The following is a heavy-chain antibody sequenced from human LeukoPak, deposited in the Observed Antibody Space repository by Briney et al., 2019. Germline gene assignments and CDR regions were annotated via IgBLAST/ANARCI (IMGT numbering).Heavy chain of an antibody. D-gene: IGHD4-11*01. CDR3: ARDRDYSNTERGFDY. CDR1: GYTFTDYY. CDR2: INPNSGET. J-gene: IGHJ4*02. V-gene: IGHV1-2*02. Sequence: ASVKVSCKTSGYTFTDYYIHWVRQAPGQGLEWMGWINPNSGETNSAQKFQGRVTMAGDTSISTAYMELRRVTSDDTAVYYCARDRDYSNTERGFDYWGQGTLVTVSS.